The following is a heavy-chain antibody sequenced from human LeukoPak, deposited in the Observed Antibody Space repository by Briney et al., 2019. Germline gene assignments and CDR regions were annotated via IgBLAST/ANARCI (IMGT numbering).Heavy chain of an antibody. J-gene: IGHJ6*02. CDR2: ISYDGSNK. D-gene: IGHD3-9*01. V-gene: IGHV3-30*18. CDR3: AKDRGYDILTGAYYYGMDV. CDR1: GLTFSSYG. Sequence: GGSLRLSCAASGLTFSSYGMHWVRQAPGKGLEWVAVISYDGSNKYYADSVKGRFTISRDNSKNTLYLQMNSLRAEDTAVYYCAKDRGYDILTGAYYYGMDVWGQGTTVTVSS.